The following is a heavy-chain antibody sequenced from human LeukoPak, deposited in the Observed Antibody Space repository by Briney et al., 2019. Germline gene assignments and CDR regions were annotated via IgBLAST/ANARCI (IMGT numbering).Heavy chain of an antibody. CDR2: NMNT. D-gene: IGHD2-8*01. V-gene: IGHV4-59*03. Sequence: PSETLSLTCAVYGGSFSGYYWSWIRQAPGKGLEWIGHNMNTYYNPSLKSRVTISIDTSKNQFSLMLSTVTAADTAIYYCATYYVNGAGRGHWGPGTLVTVSS. J-gene: IGHJ4*02. CDR1: GGSFSGYY. CDR3: ATYYVNGAGRGH.